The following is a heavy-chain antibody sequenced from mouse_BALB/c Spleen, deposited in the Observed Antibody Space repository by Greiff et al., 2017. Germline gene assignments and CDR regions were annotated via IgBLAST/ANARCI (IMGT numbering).Heavy chain of an antibody. J-gene: IGHJ1*01. CDR1: GFTFSDYY. Sequence: DVHLVESGGGLVKPGGSLKLSCAASGFTFSDYYMYWVRQTPEKRLEWVATISDGGSYTYYPDSVKGRFTISRDNAKNNLYLQMSSLKSEDTAMYYCARGTGTSYWYFDVWGAGTTVTVSS. CDR3: ARGTGTSYWYFDV. V-gene: IGHV5-4*02. D-gene: IGHD4-1*01. CDR2: ISDGGSYT.